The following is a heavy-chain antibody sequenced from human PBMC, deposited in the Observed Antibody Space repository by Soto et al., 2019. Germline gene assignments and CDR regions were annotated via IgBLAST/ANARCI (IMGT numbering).Heavy chain of an antibody. Sequence: GGSLRLSCAASGFTFSSYSMNWVRQAPGKGLEWVSSISSSSSYIYYADSVKGRFTISRDNAKNSLYLQMNSLRAEDTAVYYCARDQGDFWSGYYGSVDYWGQGTLVTVSS. CDR1: GFTFSSYS. CDR2: ISSSSSYI. CDR3: ARDQGDFWSGYYGSVDY. V-gene: IGHV3-21*01. D-gene: IGHD3-3*01. J-gene: IGHJ4*02.